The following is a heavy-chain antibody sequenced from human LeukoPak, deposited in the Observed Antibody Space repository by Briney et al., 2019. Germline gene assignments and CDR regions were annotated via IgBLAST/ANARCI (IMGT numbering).Heavy chain of an antibody. D-gene: IGHD2-2*02. V-gene: IGHV4-34*01. Sequence: SETLSLTCAAYGGSFSGYYWSWIRQPPGKGLEWIGEINHSGSTNYNPSLKSRVTISVDTSKNQFSLKLSSVTAADTAVYYCARNRIPDYWGQGTLVTVSS. J-gene: IGHJ4*02. CDR2: INHSGST. CDR1: GGSFSGYY. CDR3: ARNRIPDY.